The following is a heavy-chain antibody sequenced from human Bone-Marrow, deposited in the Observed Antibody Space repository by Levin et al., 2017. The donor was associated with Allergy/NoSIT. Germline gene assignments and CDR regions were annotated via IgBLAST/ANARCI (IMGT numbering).Heavy chain of an antibody. V-gene: IGHV3-11*01. CDR1: GFTFSDYY. CDR3: VVGSCYSAPYWYFDL. CDR2: ISSSGSTI. D-gene: IGHD2-15*01. J-gene: IGHJ2*01. Sequence: SCAASGFTFSDYYMSWIRQAPGKGLEWVSYISSSGSTIYYADSVKGRFTISRDNAKNSLYLQMNSLRAEDTAVYGGVVGSCYSAPYWYFDLWGRGTLVTVSS.